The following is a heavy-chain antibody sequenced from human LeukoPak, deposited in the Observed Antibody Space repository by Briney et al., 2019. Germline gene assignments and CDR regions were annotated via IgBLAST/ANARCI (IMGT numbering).Heavy chain of an antibody. CDR1: GFSFSSYS. CDR3: ARAGIAVAGTPLDY. CDR2: ISSSSSYI. D-gene: IGHD6-19*01. Sequence: KSGGSLRLSCAASGFSFSSYSMNWVRQAPGKGLEWVSSISSSSSYIYYADSVKGRFTISRDNAKNSLYLQMNSLRAEDTAVYYCARAGIAVAGTPLDYWGQGTLVTVSS. V-gene: IGHV3-21*01. J-gene: IGHJ4*02.